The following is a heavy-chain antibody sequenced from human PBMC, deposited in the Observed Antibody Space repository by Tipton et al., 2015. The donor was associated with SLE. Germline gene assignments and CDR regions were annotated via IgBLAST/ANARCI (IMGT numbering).Heavy chain of an antibody. D-gene: IGHD6-25*01. J-gene: IGHJ4*02. CDR2: IYKSGDT. Sequence: TLSLTCAVSGGSISSDDYYWTWVRQHPGKGLEWIGHIYKSGDTHYNPSLKSRVTMSVDTSKNQFSLKLSSVTAADTAVYYCGGGPLFDYWGQGTLVTVSS. CDR3: GGGPLFDY. V-gene: IGHV4-31*11. CDR1: GGSISSDDYY.